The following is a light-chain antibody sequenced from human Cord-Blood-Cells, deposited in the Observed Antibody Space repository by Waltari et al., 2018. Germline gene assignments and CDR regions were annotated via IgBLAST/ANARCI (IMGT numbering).Light chain of an antibody. Sequence: SYELPQPPSVSVSPGQTARIPCSGDTSGAKYACRYPQTPGQSPVLVIYQDSKRPSGIPERFSGSNSGNTATLTISGTQAMDEADYYWQAWDSSTYVFGTGTKVTVL. CDR1: TSGAKY. CDR2: QDS. CDR3: QAWDSSTYV. V-gene: IGLV3-1*01. J-gene: IGLJ1*01.